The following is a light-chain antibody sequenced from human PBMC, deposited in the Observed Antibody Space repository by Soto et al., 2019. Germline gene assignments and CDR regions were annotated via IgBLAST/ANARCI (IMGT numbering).Light chain of an antibody. CDR2: DAS. CDR3: QHRCNWLT. J-gene: IGKJ4*01. V-gene: IGKV3-11*01. Sequence: EIVLTQSPATLSLSPGERATLSCRASQSVSSDLAWYQQKPGQAPRLLIYDASNRATGIPARFSGSGSGSDFTITSLRLEPEDFAYYYCQHRCNWLTFGGGTKVEIK. CDR1: QSVSSD.